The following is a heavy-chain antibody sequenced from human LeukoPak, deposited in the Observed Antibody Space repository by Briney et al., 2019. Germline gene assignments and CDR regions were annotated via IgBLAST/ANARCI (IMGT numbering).Heavy chain of an antibody. CDR2: IYPGDSDT. CDR1: GSSFTSYW. J-gene: IGHJ4*02. V-gene: IGHV5-51*01. CDR3: ARRVYSSGWYYFDY. Sequence: GESLQISCQASGSSFTSYWIGWVRQMPGKGLEWMGIIYPGDSDTRYSPSFQGQVTISADKSISTAYLQWSSLKASDTAMYYCARRVYSSGWYYFDYWGQGTLVTVSS. D-gene: IGHD6-19*01.